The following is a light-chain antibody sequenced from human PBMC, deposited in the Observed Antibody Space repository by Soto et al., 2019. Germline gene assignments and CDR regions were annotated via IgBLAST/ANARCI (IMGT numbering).Light chain of an antibody. V-gene: IGKV3-15*01. Sequence: EKVMTQSPATLSVSPGERATLSCRASQNVNSNLVWYQQKPGQAPRLLIYGASTRATGIPARSSGSASGTEFTLTIGSLQSEDFAVYDCQQRDDWPLTFGGGTKVEIK. CDR2: GAS. CDR1: QNVNSN. J-gene: IGKJ4*01. CDR3: QQRDDWPLT.